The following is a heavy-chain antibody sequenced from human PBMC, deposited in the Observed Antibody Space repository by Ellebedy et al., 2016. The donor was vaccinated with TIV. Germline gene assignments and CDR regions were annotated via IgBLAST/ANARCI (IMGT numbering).Heavy chain of an antibody. CDR3: VRLVGNQVRGRSSYYFDH. V-gene: IGHV3-74*01. J-gene: IGHJ4*02. Sequence: GESLKISCAASGFTFSNYWMHWVRQVPGKGLVWVSRINPDGKSTTYADSVKGRFPVSRDNAKNTLYLQLNSLRAEDTAVYYCVRLVGNQVRGRSSYYFDHWGQGTLVTVSS. D-gene: IGHD2-8*02. CDR2: INPDGKST. CDR1: GFTFSNYW.